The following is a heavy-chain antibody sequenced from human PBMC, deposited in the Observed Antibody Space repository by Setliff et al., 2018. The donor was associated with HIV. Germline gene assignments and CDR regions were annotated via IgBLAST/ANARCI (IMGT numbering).Heavy chain of an antibody. CDR1: GGSISSHY. CDR2: IDYSGST. Sequence: SETLSLTCTVSGGSISSHYWTWIRQPPGRGLEWIGYIDYSGSTNQNPSLKSRVTISADTSKNQFSLKLTSVTAADTAVYYCGRLSDTAMASFDSWGQGTLVTVSS. V-gene: IGHV4-59*08. CDR3: GRLSDTAMASFDS. D-gene: IGHD5-18*01. J-gene: IGHJ4*02.